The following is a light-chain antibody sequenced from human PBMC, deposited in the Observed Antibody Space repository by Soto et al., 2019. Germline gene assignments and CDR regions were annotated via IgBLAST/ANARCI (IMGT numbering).Light chain of an antibody. CDR3: QQRSNWPRT. J-gene: IGKJ1*01. Sequence: EIVLTQSAGTLSLSPGERATLSCRASQSVSSSYLAWYQQKPGQAPRLLIYGASSRATGIPARFSGSGSGTDFTLTISSLEPEDFAVYYCQQRSNWPRTFGQGTKVDIK. V-gene: IGKV3D-20*02. CDR2: GAS. CDR1: QSVSSSY.